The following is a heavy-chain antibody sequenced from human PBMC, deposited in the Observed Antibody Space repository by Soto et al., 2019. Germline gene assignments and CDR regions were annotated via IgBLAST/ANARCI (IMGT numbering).Heavy chain of an antibody. D-gene: IGHD1-26*01. Sequence: QVQLQESGPGLVEPSQTLSLTCTVSGGSISSGGDFWSWIRQPPGKGLEWIGHIYNSGNTYSNPSLRSRVTISLGMSKNQFSLQLSFVTAAATAVYYCARGPSGDNIDYWGQGILVTVSS. CDR2: IYNSGNT. CDR3: ARGPSGDNIDY. CDR1: GGSISSGGDF. J-gene: IGHJ4*02. V-gene: IGHV4-30-4*01.